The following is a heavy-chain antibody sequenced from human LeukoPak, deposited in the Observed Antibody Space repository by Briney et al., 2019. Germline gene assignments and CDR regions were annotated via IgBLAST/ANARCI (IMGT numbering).Heavy chain of an antibody. V-gene: IGHV3-21*01. Sequence: PGGSLRLSCAASGFTFSSYSMNWVRQAPGKGLEWVSSISSSSSYIYYADSVKGRFTISRDNAKNSLYLQMNSLRAEDTAVYYCARDGLGKAQQIDYWGQGTLVTVSS. J-gene: IGHJ4*02. CDR1: GFTFSSYS. CDR3: ARDGLGKAQQIDY. CDR2: ISSSSSYI. D-gene: IGHD6-13*01.